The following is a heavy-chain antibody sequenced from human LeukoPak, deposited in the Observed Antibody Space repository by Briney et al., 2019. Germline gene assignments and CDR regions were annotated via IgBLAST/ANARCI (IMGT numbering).Heavy chain of an antibody. V-gene: IGHV3-74*03. CDR3: ARDLDWILFDY. Sequence: RPGGSLRLSCAASGFTFSTYWMHWVRHAPGKGLVWVSRIRPEGTTTAYADSVKGRFTISRDNAKNTLFLQMNSLSAEDTAVYYCARDLDWILFDYWGQGTLVTVSS. J-gene: IGHJ4*02. CDR2: IRPEGTTT. D-gene: IGHD3-9*01. CDR1: GFTFSTYW.